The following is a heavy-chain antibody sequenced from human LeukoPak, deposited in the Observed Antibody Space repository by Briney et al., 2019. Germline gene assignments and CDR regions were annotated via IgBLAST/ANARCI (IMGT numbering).Heavy chain of an antibody. D-gene: IGHD3-10*01. Sequence: GGSLRLSCAASGFTLSSYAMSWVRQAPGKGREWVSAISGSGGSTYYADSVKGRLTISRDNSKNTLYLQMNSLRAEDTAVYYCAKAWFISFGDPDYWHEGTLVTVSS. J-gene: IGHJ4*02. CDR2: ISGSGGST. CDR3: AKAWFISFGDPDY. CDR1: GFTLSSYA. V-gene: IGHV3-23*01.